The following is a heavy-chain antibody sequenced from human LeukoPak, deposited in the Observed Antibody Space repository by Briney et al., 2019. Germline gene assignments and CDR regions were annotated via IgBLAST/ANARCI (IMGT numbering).Heavy chain of an antibody. V-gene: IGHV4-38-2*02. Sequence: SETLSLTCTVSGYSISSGYYRGWIRQPPGKGLEWIGSIYHSGSTYYNPSLKSRVTISVDTSKNQFSLKLSSVTAADTAVYYCARERYYYDSSGYYYVDYWGQGTLVTVSS. J-gene: IGHJ4*02. CDR2: IYHSGST. CDR3: ARERYYYDSSGYYYVDY. D-gene: IGHD3-22*01. CDR1: GYSISSGYY.